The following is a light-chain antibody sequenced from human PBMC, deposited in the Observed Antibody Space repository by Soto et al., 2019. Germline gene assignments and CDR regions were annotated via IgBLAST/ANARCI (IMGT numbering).Light chain of an antibody. Sequence: DIQMTQSPSALSASVVYIVTITSRASQSITNYLNWYQHKPGQAPNLLIYAASTLQAGVPSRFRGSGSGTDFTLTISSLQPEDFATYFCQQSNSSPPTFGGGTKVDI. V-gene: IGKV1-39*01. CDR3: QQSNSSPPT. CDR2: AAS. J-gene: IGKJ4*01. CDR1: QSITNY.